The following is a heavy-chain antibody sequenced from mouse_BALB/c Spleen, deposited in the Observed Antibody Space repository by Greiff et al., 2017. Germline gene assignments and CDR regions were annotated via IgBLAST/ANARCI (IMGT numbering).Heavy chain of an antibody. D-gene: IGHD2-10*02. CDR3: ARSYGNYRYFDY. CDR2: ISNGGGST. V-gene: IGHV5-12-2*01. J-gene: IGHJ2*01. Sequence: EVKVEESGGGLVQPGGSLKLSCAASGFTFSSYTMSWVRQTPEKRLEWVAYISNGGGSTYYPDTVKGRFTISRDNAKNTLYLQMSSLKSEDTAMYYCARSYGNYRYFDYWGQGTTLTVSS. CDR1: GFTFSSYT.